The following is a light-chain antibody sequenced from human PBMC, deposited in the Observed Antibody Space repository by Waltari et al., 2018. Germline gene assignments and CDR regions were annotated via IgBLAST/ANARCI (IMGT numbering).Light chain of an antibody. CDR2: DDS. CDR1: NIGSKS. Sequence: SYVLTQPPSVSVAPGQTARITCGGNNIGSKSVHWYQQKPGQAPVLVVYDDSDRPSGVPGGFAGTNSGNTATLTIGRVEAGDEADYYCQVWDSSSDLYVFGTGTKVTVL. V-gene: IGLV3-21*02. J-gene: IGLJ1*01. CDR3: QVWDSSSDLYV.